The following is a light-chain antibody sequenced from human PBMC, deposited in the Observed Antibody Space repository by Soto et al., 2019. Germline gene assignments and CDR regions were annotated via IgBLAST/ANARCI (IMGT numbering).Light chain of an antibody. CDR1: QTIDSW. Sequence: QISQSASALSASVGDRVTITCRASQTIDSWLAWYHQRPVKPRNLLIYAASRLHSGVPSRFSGSGSGTDFTLTSSGVEHEDCATFYSQASQSSWTFGQGTKVDIK. CDR3: QASQSSWT. CDR2: AAS. J-gene: IGKJ1*01. V-gene: IGKV1-39*01.